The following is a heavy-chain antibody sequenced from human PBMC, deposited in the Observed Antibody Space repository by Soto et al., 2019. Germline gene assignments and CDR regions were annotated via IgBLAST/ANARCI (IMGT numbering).Heavy chain of an antibody. CDR1: GGSISSSSYY. CDR3: ARPPGSGFGELLSAFDI. Sequence: PSETLSLTCTVSGGSISSSSYYRGWIRQPPGKGLEWIGSIYYSGSTYYNPSLKSRVTISVETSKNQFSLKLSSVTAADTAVYYCARPPGSGFGELLSAFDIWAQGTMVNGSS. CDR2: IYYSGST. V-gene: IGHV4-39*01. D-gene: IGHD3-10*01. J-gene: IGHJ3*02.